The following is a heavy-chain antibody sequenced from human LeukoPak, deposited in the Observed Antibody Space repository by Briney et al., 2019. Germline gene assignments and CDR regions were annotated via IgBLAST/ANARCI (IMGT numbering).Heavy chain of an antibody. Sequence: GASVKVSCKASGYTFTSYDINWVRQATGQGLEWMGWMNPNSGNTGYAQKFQGRVTMTRNTSISTAYMELSSLRSEDTAVYYCARGRTAYYDSSGYPGYGMDVWGQGTTVTVSS. CDR1: GYTFTSYD. CDR3: ARGRTAYYDSSGYPGYGMDV. J-gene: IGHJ6*02. CDR2: MNPNSGNT. V-gene: IGHV1-8*01. D-gene: IGHD3-22*01.